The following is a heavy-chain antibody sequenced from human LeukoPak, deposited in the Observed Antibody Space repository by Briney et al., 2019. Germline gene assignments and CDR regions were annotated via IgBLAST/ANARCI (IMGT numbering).Heavy chain of an antibody. CDR3: ARPPSRGYSSSFEY. Sequence: GESLKISCKGSGYSFATYWIAWVRQMPGKGLEWVGIIYPDESNIRYSPSFQGQVTISADKSISTAYLQWSSLKASDTAIYYCARPPSRGYSSSFEYWGQGTLVTVYS. D-gene: IGHD2-2*03. CDR1: GYSFATYW. V-gene: IGHV5-51*01. CDR2: IYPDESNI. J-gene: IGHJ4*02.